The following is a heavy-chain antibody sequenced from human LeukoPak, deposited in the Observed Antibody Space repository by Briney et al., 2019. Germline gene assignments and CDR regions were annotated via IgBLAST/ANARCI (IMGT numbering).Heavy chain of an antibody. CDR3: AKQDSRYYDSGSSPFDY. CDR2: ISGSGGRT. Sequence: GGSLRLSCAAPGFAFSTYAMSWVRQAPGKGLEWVSAISGSGGRTYYADSVKGRFTISRDNSKNTLYLQMNSLRVEDTAIYYCAKQDSRYYDSGSSPFDYWGQGTLVTVSS. D-gene: IGHD3-10*01. V-gene: IGHV3-23*01. CDR1: GFAFSTYA. J-gene: IGHJ4*02.